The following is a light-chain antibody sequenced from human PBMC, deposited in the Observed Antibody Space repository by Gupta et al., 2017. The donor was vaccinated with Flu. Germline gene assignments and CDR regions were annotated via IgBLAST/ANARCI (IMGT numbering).Light chain of an antibody. CDR1: DSDVGKCNL. Sequence: TDSDVGKCNLVSWYQQHPGKAPKLIIYEVSKWPTNIPTRFSGAKSDITASLTIAGLQAEDEAHYYCCSYSADDTVVFGGGTSLTVL. CDR3: CSYSADDTVV. CDR2: EVS. J-gene: IGLJ2*01. V-gene: IGLV2-23*02.